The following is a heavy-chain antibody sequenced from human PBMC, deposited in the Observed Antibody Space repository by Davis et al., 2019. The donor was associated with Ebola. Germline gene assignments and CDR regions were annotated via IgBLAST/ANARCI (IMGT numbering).Heavy chain of an antibody. CDR2: FYPADSST. D-gene: IGHD6-19*01. CDR1: GYNFPSYW. V-gene: IGHV5-51*01. CDR3: ARRVRSGDPGMDV. Sequence: GESPKISCKGSGYNFPSYWIAWVRQMPGKGLEWMGSFYPADSSTRYSPSFQGQVTISADKSISTAYLQWSSLEASDTAMYFCARRVRSGDPGMDVWGQGTTVTVSS. J-gene: IGHJ6*02.